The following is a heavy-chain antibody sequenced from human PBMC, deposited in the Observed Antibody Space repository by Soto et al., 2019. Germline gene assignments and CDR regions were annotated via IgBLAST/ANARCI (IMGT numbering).Heavy chain of an antibody. Sequence: QITLKESGPTLVKPTQTLTLTCTFSGFSLNTGGLGVGWIRQPPGKALEWLARIYWDADKRYRPSLKSRLSINKDTDNNQLGLKNTRKHPVDTAQDSCAHRRCGGGRLRSYASHYYDGMDVRGQGTTVPLSS. V-gene: IGHV2-5*02. CDR1: GFSLNTGGLG. CDR2: IYWDADK. J-gene: IGHJ6*02. D-gene: IGHD2-21*01. CDR3: AHRRCGGGRLRSYASHYYDGMDV.